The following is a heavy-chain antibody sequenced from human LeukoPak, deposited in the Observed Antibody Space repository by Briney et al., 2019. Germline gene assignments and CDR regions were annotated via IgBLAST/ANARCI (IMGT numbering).Heavy chain of an antibody. J-gene: IGHJ4*02. D-gene: IGHD4/OR15-4a*01. CDR2: IYSDNT. V-gene: IGHV3-53*01. CDR1: GFTVSSNS. CDR3: ARRAGAYSHPYDY. Sequence: GGSLRLSCTVSGFTVSSNSMSWVRQAPGRGLEWVSFIYSDNTHYSDSVKGRFTISRDDSKNTLYLQMNSLRAEDTAVYYCARRAGAYSHPYDYWGQGTLVTVSS.